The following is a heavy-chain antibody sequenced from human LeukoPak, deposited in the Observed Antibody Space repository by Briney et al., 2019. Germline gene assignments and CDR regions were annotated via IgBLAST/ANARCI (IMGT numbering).Heavy chain of an antibody. CDR1: GGSFSGYY. Sequence: SETLSLTCAVYGGSFSGYYWSWIRQPPGKGLEWIGEINHSGSTNYNPSLKSRVTISVDTSKNRFSLKLSSVTAADTAVYYCARGPPYDSSGLDYWGRGTLVTVSS. CDR3: ARGPPYDSSGLDY. J-gene: IGHJ4*02. V-gene: IGHV4-34*01. D-gene: IGHD3-22*01. CDR2: INHSGST.